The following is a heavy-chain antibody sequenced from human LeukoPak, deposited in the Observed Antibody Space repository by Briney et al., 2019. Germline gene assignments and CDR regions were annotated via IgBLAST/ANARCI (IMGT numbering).Heavy chain of an antibody. CDR3: AKSGYNRFDY. D-gene: IGHD5-24*01. CDR2: ISGSGSGGST. Sequence: GGTLRLSCAASGFTFSSSAMSWVRQAPGKGLEWVSSISGSGSGGSTYYADSVKGRFTISRDNSKNTLYLQMNSLIAEDTAVYYCAKSGYNRFDYWGQGTRVTVSS. J-gene: IGHJ4*02. V-gene: IGHV3-23*01. CDR1: GFTFSSSA.